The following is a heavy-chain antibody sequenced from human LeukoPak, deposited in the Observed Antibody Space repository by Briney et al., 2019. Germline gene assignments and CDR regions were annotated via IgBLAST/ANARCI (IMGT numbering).Heavy chain of an antibody. CDR2: ISGSGGST. CDR3: AKDRCSNGVGCYYYYMDV. V-gene: IGHV3-23*01. Sequence: GGSLRLSCAASGFTFSSYGMSWVRQAPGKGLEWVSAISGSGGSTYYADSVKGRFTISRDNSKNTLYLQMNSLRAEDTAVYYCAKDRCSNGVGCYYYYMDVWGKGTTVTISS. D-gene: IGHD2-8*01. CDR1: GFTFSSYG. J-gene: IGHJ6*03.